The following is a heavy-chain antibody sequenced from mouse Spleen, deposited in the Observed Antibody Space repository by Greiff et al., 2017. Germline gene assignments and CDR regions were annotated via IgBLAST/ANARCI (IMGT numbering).Heavy chain of an antibody. CDR3: ARRREGFFDY. CDR1: GFTFSSYA. V-gene: IGHV5-9-3*01. CDR2: ISSGGSYT. J-gene: IGHJ2*01. Sequence: DVHLVESGGGLVKPGGSLKLSCAASGFTFSSYAMSWVRQTPEKRLEWVATISSGGSYTYYPDSVKGRFTISRDNAKNTLYLQMSSLRSEDTAMYYCARRREGFFDYWGQGTTLTVSS.